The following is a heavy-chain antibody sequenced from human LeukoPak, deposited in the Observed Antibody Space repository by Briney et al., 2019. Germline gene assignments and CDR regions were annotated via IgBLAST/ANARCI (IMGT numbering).Heavy chain of an antibody. Sequence: PGGSLRLSCAASGFTFSSYGMHWVRQAPGKGLEWGAYIRYDGSDKYYADSVKGRITISRDNSKNTVYLQMNRVRAEDTAMYYCAKDGAWQLRGPSYCDLWRRGTLLTVSS. CDR2: IRYDGSDK. CDR3: AKDGAWQLRGPSYCDL. CDR1: GFTFSSYG. V-gene: IGHV3-30*02. D-gene: IGHD1-26*01. J-gene: IGHJ2*01.